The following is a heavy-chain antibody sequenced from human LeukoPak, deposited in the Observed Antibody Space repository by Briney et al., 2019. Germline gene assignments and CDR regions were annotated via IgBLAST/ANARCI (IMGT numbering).Heavy chain of an antibody. CDR1: GYTFTSYG. J-gene: IGHJ6*02. D-gene: IGHD3-9*01. Sequence: ASVKVSCKASGYTFTSYGISWVRQAPGQGLEWMGWISAENGNTNYAQKLQGRVTMTTDTSTSTAYMELRSLRSDDTAVYYCARARLRYFDWLLYYYYYGMDVWGQGTTVTVSS. CDR3: ARARLRYFDWLLYYYYYGMDV. V-gene: IGHV1-18*01. CDR2: ISAENGNT.